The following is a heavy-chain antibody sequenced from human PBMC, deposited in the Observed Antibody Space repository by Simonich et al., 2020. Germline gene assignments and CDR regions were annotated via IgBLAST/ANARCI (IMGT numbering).Heavy chain of an antibody. CDR1: GYTFTGYY. J-gene: IGHJ3*02. CDR3: ARNGLVGILKAFDI. CDR2: INPNRGGK. V-gene: IGHV1-2*02. Sequence: QVQLVQSGAEVKKPGASVKVSCKASGYTFTGYYMHWVGQAPGQGLEWMGWINPNRGGKNYAQKFQGRVTMTRDTSISTAYMELSRLRSDDTAVYYCARNGLVGILKAFDIWGQGTMVTVSS. D-gene: IGHD2-21*01.